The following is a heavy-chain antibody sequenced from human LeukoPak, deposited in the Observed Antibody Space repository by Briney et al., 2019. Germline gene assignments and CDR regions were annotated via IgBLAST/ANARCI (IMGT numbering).Heavy chain of an antibody. V-gene: IGHV3-23*01. J-gene: IGHJ4*02. D-gene: IGHD3-22*01. CDR1: GFTFRLYV. Sequence: GGSLRLSCAASGFTFRLYVMTWVRQAPGKGLEWVSAITGSGGSIYYADSVKGRFTISRDNSKNTLYLQMNSLRAEGTAVYYCAKDRGSGYHYFDYWGQGTLVTVSS. CDR2: ITGSGGSI. CDR3: AKDRGSGYHYFDY.